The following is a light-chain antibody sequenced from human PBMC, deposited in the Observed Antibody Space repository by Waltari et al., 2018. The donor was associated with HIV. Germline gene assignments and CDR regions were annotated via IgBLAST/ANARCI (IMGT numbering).Light chain of an antibody. J-gene: IGLJ1*01. V-gene: IGLV2-14*03. CDR3: SSYTSSSTLGGYV. Sequence: QSALTQPASVSGSPGQSITISCTGTSSDVGGYNYVSWYQQHPGKAPKLMIYDVSNPPSGVSNRFSGSKSGNTASLTISGLQAEDEADYYCSSYTSSSTLGGYVFGTGTKVTVL. CDR1: SSDVGGYNY. CDR2: DVS.